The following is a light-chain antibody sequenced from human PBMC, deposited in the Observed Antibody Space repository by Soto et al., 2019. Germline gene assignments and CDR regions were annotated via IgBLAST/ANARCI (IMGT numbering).Light chain of an antibody. CDR2: GAS. V-gene: IGKV3-15*01. CDR3: QQYNNWPPLT. Sequence: EIVMTQSPATLSVSPGERATLSCRASQSVSSDLAWYHQKPGQAPRLLIYGASTRATGIPARFSGSGSGTEFTLTINSLQSEEFAVYYCQQYNNWPPLTFGQGTRLEIK. CDR1: QSVSSD. J-gene: IGKJ5*01.